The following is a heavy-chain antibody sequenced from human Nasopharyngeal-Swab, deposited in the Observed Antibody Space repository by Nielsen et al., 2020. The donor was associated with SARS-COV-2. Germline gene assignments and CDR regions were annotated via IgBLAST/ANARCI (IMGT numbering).Heavy chain of an antibody. J-gene: IGHJ4*02. V-gene: IGHV3-30*03. CDR3: ASDCLKLRGFSDF. CDR2: ISSDGNEK. CDR1: RFTFRNYG. D-gene: IGHD1-7*01. Sequence: SLKISCAASRFTFRNYGMHWVRQAPGKELEWVASISSDGNEKFYADSVRGRYTVSRDNSRNTLFLQLRSLTTEDTAVYFCASDCLKLRGFSDFWGQGTLVTVSS.